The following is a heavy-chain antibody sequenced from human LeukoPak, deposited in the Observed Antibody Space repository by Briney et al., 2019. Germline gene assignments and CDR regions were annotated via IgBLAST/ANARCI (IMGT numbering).Heavy chain of an antibody. CDR2: IVSSGGST. CDR1: GFTFSSSA. CDR3: VKVTGYSGYGYFFDY. J-gene: IGHJ4*02. Sequence: GGSLRLSWSAYGFTFSSSAMHWVRQARGKGMEYVSAIVSSGGSTYYADSVKGRFTISRDNSKNTLYLQMSRLRAQDAAVYYCVKVTGYSGYGYFFDYWGQGTLVTVSS. D-gene: IGHD5-12*01. V-gene: IGHV3-64D*06.